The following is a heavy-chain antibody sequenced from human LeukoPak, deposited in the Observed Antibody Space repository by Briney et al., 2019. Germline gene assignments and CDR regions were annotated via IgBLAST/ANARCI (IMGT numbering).Heavy chain of an antibody. V-gene: IGHV3-48*03. CDR3: TRTTVTINAFDP. J-gene: IGHJ5*02. CDR1: GFTFRSYE. D-gene: IGHD4-17*01. Sequence: GGSLRLSCAASGFTFRSYEMYWVRQAPGKGLEWLSYISSSGRTIYYADSVKGRFTISRDNAKNSLYLQMNSLRVEDTAVYYCTRTTVTINAFDPWGQGTLVTVSS. CDR2: ISSSGRTI.